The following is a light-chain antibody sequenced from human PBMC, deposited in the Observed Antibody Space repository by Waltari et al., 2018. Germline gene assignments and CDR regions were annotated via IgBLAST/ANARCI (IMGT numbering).Light chain of an antibody. CDR2: RTN. V-gene: IGLV8-61*01. J-gene: IGLJ3*02. CDR1: SGSVSPTYS. Sequence: QTLVTQEPSFSVSPGGTVTLTCGLSSGSVSPTYSPSWYQQTPGQAPRTLIHRTNTRSSGVPDRFSGSILGSKAALTITGAQADDESDYYCVIYMGTGVWLFGGGTKLTVL. CDR3: VIYMGTGVWL.